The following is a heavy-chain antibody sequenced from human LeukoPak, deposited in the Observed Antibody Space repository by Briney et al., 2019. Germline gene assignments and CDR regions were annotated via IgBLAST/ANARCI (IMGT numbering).Heavy chain of an antibody. J-gene: IGHJ4*02. CDR3: ARERVVPAAMPFDC. D-gene: IGHD2-2*01. CDR2: INHSGIT. V-gene: IGHV4-34*01. Sequence: SETLSLTCAVYNGSFRGYYWSWIRQPPGKGLEWIGEINHSGITHYNPSLESRVTISVDTPKNQVSLKVRSVTAADTALYYCARERVVPAAMPFDCWGQGTLVTVSS. CDR1: NGSFRGYY.